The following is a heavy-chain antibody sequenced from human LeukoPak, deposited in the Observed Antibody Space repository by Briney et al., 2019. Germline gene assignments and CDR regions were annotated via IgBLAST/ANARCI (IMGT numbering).Heavy chain of an antibody. CDR3: ASAIWSGYAY. Sequence: GGSLGLSCAASGFTFSSHAMHWVRQAPGKGLEWVAVISYDGSNKYYADSVKGRFTISRDNSKNTLYLQMNSLRAEDTAVYYCASAIWSGYAYWGQGTLVTVSS. J-gene: IGHJ4*02. CDR2: ISYDGSNK. D-gene: IGHD3-3*01. V-gene: IGHV3-30*01. CDR1: GFTFSSHA.